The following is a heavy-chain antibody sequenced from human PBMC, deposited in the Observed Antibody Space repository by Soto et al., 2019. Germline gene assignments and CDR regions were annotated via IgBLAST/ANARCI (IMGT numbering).Heavy chain of an antibody. CDR1: GGSISSYY. Sequence: QVQLQESGPGLVKPSETLSLTCTVSGGSISSYYWSWIRQPAGKGLEWIGRIYTSGSTNYNPSLKSRVHMSVHTSKNQFSLMLSSVTAANTAVYYCVRESDYYGSGSIDYWSQGTLVTVSS. D-gene: IGHD3-10*01. J-gene: IGHJ4*02. CDR2: IYTSGST. V-gene: IGHV4-4*07. CDR3: VRESDYYGSGSIDY.